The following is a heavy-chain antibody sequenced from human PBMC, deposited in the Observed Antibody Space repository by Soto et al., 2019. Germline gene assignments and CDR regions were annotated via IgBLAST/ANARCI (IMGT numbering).Heavy chain of an antibody. J-gene: IGHJ5*02. CDR1: GGSFSGYY. Sequence: SETLSLTCAVYGGSFSGYYWSWIRQPPGKGLEWIGEINHSGSTNYNPSLKSRVTISIDTSKNQFSLKLSSVTAADTAVYYCAISAVVVATSNWFDPWGQGTLVNVAS. CDR2: INHSGST. D-gene: IGHD5-12*01. V-gene: IGHV4-34*01. CDR3: AISAVVVATSNWFDP.